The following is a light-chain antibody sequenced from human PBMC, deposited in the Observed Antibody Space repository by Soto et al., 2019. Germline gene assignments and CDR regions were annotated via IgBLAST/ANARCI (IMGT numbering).Light chain of an antibody. V-gene: IGKV1-8*01. J-gene: IGKJ4*01. Sequence: AIRMTQSPSSFSASTGDRVTITCRASQGINSYLAWYQQKPGKAPKLLIYAASTLQSGVPSRFSGSGSGTDFTLTISCLQSEDFATYHCQQYYSYPPLTFGGGTKVEIK. CDR3: QQYYSYPPLT. CDR2: AAS. CDR1: QGINSY.